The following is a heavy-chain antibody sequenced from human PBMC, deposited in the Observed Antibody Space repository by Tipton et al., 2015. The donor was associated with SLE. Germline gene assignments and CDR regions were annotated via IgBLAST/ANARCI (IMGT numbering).Heavy chain of an antibody. D-gene: IGHD5-18*01. CDR3: ARLHGYSYGLNWFDP. Sequence: TLSLTCTVSGGSLRSYYWTWIRQPAGKGLEWIAYINYSGSTNYNPALKSRVTISVDTSKNQFSLRLTSVIAADTAVYYCARLHGYSYGLNWFDPWGQGTLISVSS. CDR2: INYSGST. J-gene: IGHJ5*02. V-gene: IGHV4-59*12. CDR1: GGSLRSYY.